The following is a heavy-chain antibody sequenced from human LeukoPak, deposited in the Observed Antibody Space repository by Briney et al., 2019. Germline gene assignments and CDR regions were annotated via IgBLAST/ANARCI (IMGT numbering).Heavy chain of an antibody. CDR3: ARGLTIFWANWFDP. J-gene: IGHJ5*02. CDR2: INAGNGNT. D-gene: IGHD3-9*01. V-gene: IGHV1-3*01. CDR1: GYTFTSYA. Sequence: ASVKVSCKASGYTFTSYAMHWVRQATGQRPEWMGWINAGNGNTKYSQKFQGRVTITRDTSASTAYMELSSLRSEDTAVYYCARGLTIFWANWFDPWGQGTLVTVSS.